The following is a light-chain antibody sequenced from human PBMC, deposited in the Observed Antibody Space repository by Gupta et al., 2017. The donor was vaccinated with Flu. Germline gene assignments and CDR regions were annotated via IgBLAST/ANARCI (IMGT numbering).Light chain of an antibody. CDR2: EDS. CDR1: QVRRND. CDR3: LQDDQYPQT. Sequence: PSSLSASLVDRVTIPCRARQVRRNDLGWYQQKPGKAPKFLIYEDSSLQRGVPSTGRGSREGTYVALTMKKLQPACFATYYCLQDDQYPQTFGQGTKLEIK. V-gene: IGKV1-6*01. J-gene: IGKJ2*01.